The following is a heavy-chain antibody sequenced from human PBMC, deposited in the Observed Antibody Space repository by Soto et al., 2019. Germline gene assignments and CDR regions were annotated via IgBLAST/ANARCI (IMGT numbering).Heavy chain of an antibody. CDR3: ARGVGSGTYYNQYNWFDP. CDR2: INTYNGNT. V-gene: IGHV1-18*01. Sequence: ASVKVSCKASGGTFSNHVISWVRQAPGQGLEWMGWINTYNGNTNHAQKLQGRVTMTTDTSTSTAYMELRSLRSDDTAVYYCARGVGSGTYYNQYNWFDPWGQGTLVTVSS. D-gene: IGHD3-10*01. J-gene: IGHJ5*02. CDR1: GGTFSNHV.